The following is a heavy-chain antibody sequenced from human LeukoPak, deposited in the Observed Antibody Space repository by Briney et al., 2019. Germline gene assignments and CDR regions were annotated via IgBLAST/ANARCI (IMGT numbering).Heavy chain of an antibody. CDR2: IYYSGST. CDR1: GGSISSYY. D-gene: IGHD3-10*01. J-gene: IGHJ6*02. CDR3: ARQEGSGSPHYYYYGMDV. Sequence: SETLSLTCTVSGGSISSYYWSWIRQPPGKGLEWIGYIYYSGSTNYNPSLKSRVTISVDTSKNQFSLKLSSVTAADTAVYYCARQEGSGSPHYYYYGMDVWGQGTTVTVSS. V-gene: IGHV4-59*08.